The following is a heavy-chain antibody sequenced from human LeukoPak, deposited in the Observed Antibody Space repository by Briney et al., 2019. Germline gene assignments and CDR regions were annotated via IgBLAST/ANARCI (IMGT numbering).Heavy chain of an antibody. CDR1: GFTFSNYA. CDR2: LGDNDGRT. V-gene: IGHV3-23*01. Sequence: GGSLRLSCAASGFTFSNYAMNWVRQAPGKGLEWVAALGDNDGRTFYADSVKGRFTISRDNSKNTLYLQMNSLRAEDTAIYYCAKNGKDNYDMFFDYWGQGTLVTVSS. J-gene: IGHJ4*02. CDR3: AKNGKDNYDMFFDY. D-gene: IGHD3-9*01.